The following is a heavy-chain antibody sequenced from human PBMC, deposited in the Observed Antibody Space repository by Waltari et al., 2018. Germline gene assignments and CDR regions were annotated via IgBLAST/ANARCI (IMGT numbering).Heavy chain of an antibody. J-gene: IGHJ4*02. V-gene: IGHV4-39*01. CDR3: ARLLLAYYTYFDN. D-gene: IGHD3-3*01. CDR2: VYFDGTS. CDR1: RTSINATAYH. Sequence: QLQLQESGPGLVKPSNTLSLICSVSRTSINATAYHWSWNRQPPGKGLELIRSVYFDGTSYSNPSLKSRASISIDTSKNQFSLTLTSVTAADTATYYCARLLLAYYTYFDNWGQGTLVTVSS.